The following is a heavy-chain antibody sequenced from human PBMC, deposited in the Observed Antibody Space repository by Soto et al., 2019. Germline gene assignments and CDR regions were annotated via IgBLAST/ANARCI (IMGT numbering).Heavy chain of an antibody. CDR1: GGSISSGGYY. J-gene: IGHJ6*02. Sequence: PSETLSLTCTVSGGSISSGGYYWSWIRQHPGKGLEWIGYIYYSGSTYYNPSLKSRVTISVDTSKNQFSLKLSSVTAAGTAVYYCALTRRITMVRDSRYYYYGMDVWGQGTTVTVS. CDR3: ALTRRITMVRDSRYYYYGMDV. D-gene: IGHD3-10*01. CDR2: IYYSGST. V-gene: IGHV4-31*03.